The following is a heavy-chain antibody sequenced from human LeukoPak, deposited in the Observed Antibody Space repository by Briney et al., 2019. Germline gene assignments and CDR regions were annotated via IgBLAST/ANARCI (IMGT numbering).Heavy chain of an antibody. D-gene: IGHD2-15*01. CDR1: GGSFSGYY. J-gene: IGHJ3*02. V-gene: IGHV4-34*01. CDR3: ARFLVVVAATSLYAFDI. Sequence: SETLSLTCAVYGGSFSGYYWSWIRQPPGKGLEWIGEINHSGSTNYNPSLKSRVTISVDTSKNQFSLKLSSVTAADTAVYHCARFLVVVAATSLYAFDIWGQGTMVTVSS. CDR2: INHSGST.